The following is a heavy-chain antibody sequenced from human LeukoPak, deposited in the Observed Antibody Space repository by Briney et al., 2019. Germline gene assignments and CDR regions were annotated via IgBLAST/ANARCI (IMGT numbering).Heavy chain of an antibody. J-gene: IGHJ4*02. CDR1: GGSFSGYY. D-gene: IGHD4/OR15-4a*01. Sequence: SETLSLTCAVYGGSFSGYYWTWIRQPPGNGLEWMAEINQSRSTNYNTSLKSRVTISVDTSKNQFSLKQSSVTAADTAVYYCARANLTHTYYFHYWGQGTLVTVSS. CDR3: ARANLTHTYYFHY. V-gene: IGHV4-34*01. CDR2: INQSRST.